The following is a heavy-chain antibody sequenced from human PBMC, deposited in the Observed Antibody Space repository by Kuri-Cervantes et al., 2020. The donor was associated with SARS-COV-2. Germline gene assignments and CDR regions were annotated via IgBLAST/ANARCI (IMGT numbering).Heavy chain of an antibody. Sequence: SETLSLTCAVYGGSFSGYYWSWIRQPPGKGLEWIGEINHSGSTYYNPSLKSRVTISVDTSKNQFPLKLSSVTAADTAVYYCARAAAGNWYFDLWGRGTLVTVSS. J-gene: IGHJ2*01. CDR3: ARAAAGNWYFDL. CDR1: GGSFSGYY. D-gene: IGHD6-13*01. CDR2: INHSGST. V-gene: IGHV4-34*01.